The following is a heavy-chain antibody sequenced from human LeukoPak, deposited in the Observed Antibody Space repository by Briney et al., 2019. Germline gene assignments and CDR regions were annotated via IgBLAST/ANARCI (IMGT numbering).Heavy chain of an antibody. D-gene: IGHD2-15*01. CDR2: IKSSTYGGTT. CDR3: SANYCSGTNCYYY. Sequence: GGSLRLSCAASGFTFSNAWMTWVRQAPGKGLEWVGRIKSSTYGGTTDYAAPVKGRFSISRDDSKNTAYLQMNSLKTEDAAVYYCSANYCSGTNCYYYWGQGTLVTVSS. CDR1: GFTFSNAW. J-gene: IGHJ4*02. V-gene: IGHV3-15*01.